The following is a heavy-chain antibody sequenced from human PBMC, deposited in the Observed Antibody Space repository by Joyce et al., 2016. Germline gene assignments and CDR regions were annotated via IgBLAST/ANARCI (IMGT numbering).Heavy chain of an antibody. D-gene: IGHD3-22*01. CDR2: ISSDSTYL. Sequence: EVQLVESGGGLVKPGGSLRISCAASGFTFGTSSMSWFRRAPGKGLEWFSAISSDSTYLFYADSVKGRFTVARDNAKNSLYLQMNSLRAEDTAVFFCARGGIVYDYSMDLWGQGTTVTVSS. CDR1: GFTFGTSS. CDR3: ARGGIVYDYSMDL. J-gene: IGHJ6*02. V-gene: IGHV3-21*02.